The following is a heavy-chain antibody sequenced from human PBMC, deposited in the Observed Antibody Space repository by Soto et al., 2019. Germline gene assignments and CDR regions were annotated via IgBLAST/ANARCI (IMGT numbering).Heavy chain of an antibody. CDR2: NSYDGRDK. CDR3: ARESEAYDV. CDR1: GFSFRSYA. V-gene: IGHV3-30*10. Sequence: QVQGVESGGGVVQPWRSLRLSCAASGFSFRSYAMHWVRQAPGKGLEWVAGNSYDGRDKYYTDSVKGRFTISRDNSKNTLYLQMNSLRAEDTAVYYCARESEAYDVWGQGTMVTVSS. J-gene: IGHJ3*01.